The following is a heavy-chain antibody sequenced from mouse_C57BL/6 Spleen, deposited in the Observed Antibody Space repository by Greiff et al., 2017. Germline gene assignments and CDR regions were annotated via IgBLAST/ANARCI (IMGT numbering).Heavy chain of an antibody. J-gene: IGHJ2*01. CDR3: ARPVYYYGSSPDY. CDR2: ISSGSSTI. D-gene: IGHD1-1*01. CDR1: GFTFSDYG. Sequence: EVQLVESGGGLAKPGGSLKLSCAASGFTFSDYGMHWVRQAPEKGLEWVAYISSGSSTIYYADTVKGRFTISRDNAKNTLFLQITSLRSEDTAMYYCARPVYYYGSSPDYWGQGTTLTVSS. V-gene: IGHV5-17*01.